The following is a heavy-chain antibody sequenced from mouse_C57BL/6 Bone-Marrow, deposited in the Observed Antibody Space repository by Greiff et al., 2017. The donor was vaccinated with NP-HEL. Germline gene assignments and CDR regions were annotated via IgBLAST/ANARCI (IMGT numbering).Heavy chain of an antibody. CDR3: AREGLRLSFAY. Sequence: EVQGVESGGGLVKPGGSLKLSCAASGFTFSSYAMSWVRQTPEKRLEWVATISDGGSYTYYPDNVKGRFTISRDNAKNNLYLQMSHLKSEDTAMYYCAREGLRLSFAYWGQGTLVTVSA. D-gene: IGHD3-2*02. CDR2: ISDGGSYT. J-gene: IGHJ3*01. CDR1: GFTFSSYA. V-gene: IGHV5-4*01.